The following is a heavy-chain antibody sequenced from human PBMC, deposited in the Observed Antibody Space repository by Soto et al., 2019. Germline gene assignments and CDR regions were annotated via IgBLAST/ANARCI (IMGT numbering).Heavy chain of an antibody. CDR1: GGTFSSYA. J-gene: IGHJ4*02. CDR2: IIPIFGTA. V-gene: IGHV1-69*06. Sequence: ASVKVSCKASGGTFSSYAISWVRQAPRQGREWMGGIIPIFGTANYAQKLQGRVTITADKSTSTPYIELSLLRSWGTAGYYCSRIWSTLDFDYWGQGTLVTVSS. D-gene: IGHD1-1*01. CDR3: SRIWSTLDFDY.